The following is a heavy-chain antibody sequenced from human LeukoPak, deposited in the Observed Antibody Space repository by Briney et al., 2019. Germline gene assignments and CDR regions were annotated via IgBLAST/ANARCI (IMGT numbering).Heavy chain of an antibody. CDR2: IYSSGSA. D-gene: IGHD5-12*01. Sequence: SETLSLTCTVSGGSISAYYWSWIREPPRKGLEWIGYIYSSGSANYNPSLKSRVTISVDTSKNQFSLKLSSVTAADTAVYYCARMGGYSGYATHWGQGTLVTVSS. V-gene: IGHV4-59*08. J-gene: IGHJ4*02. CDR3: ARMGGYSGYATH. CDR1: GGSISAYY.